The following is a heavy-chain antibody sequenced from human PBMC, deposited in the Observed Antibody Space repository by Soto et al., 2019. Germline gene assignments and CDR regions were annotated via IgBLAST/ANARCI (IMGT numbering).Heavy chain of an antibody. J-gene: IGHJ6*02. CDR1: GFSLSTSGVG. CDR2: IYWDDDK. Sequence: QITLKESGPTLVKPTQTLTLTCTFSGFSLSTSGVGVGWIRQPPGKALEWLALIYWDDDKRYSPSLKSRLTITKDTSKHQVVLTMTNMDPVDTGTYYCAHRIFPDGSVTHADYYYGMDVWGQGTTVTVSS. CDR3: AHRIFPDGSVTHADYYYGMDV. D-gene: IGHD4-17*01. V-gene: IGHV2-5*02.